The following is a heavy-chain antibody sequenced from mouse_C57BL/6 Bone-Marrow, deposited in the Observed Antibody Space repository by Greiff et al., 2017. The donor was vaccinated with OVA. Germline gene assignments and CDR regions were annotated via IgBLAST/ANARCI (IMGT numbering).Heavy chain of an antibody. D-gene: IGHD3-3*01. J-gene: IGHJ4*01. Sequence: VQLQRPGAELVKPGASVKLSCKASGYTFTSYWMHWVKQRPGRGLEWIGRIDPNSGGTKYTEKFKSKATLTVDKPSSTAYMQLSSLTSEDAAGEYCARGGQGRRKNYAMDYWGQGTAVTVSP. V-gene: IGHV1-72*01. CDR2: IDPNSGGT. CDR3: ARGGQGRRKNYAMDY. CDR1: GYTFTSYW.